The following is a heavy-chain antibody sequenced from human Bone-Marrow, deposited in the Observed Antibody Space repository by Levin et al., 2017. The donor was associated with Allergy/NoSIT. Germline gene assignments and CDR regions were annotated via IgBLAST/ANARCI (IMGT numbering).Heavy chain of an antibody. CDR2: IKQDASET. V-gene: IGHV3-7*01. D-gene: IGHD2-15*01. CDR1: GFAFRTYW. J-gene: IGHJ4*02. CDR3: ATNRTAGGW. Sequence: GGSLRLSCTASGFAFRTYWMNWVRQAPGKGLEWVANIKQDASETYYVDSVKGRFTISRDNTKNSVYLEMNSLRADDTARYYCATNRTAGGWWGQGTLVTVSS.